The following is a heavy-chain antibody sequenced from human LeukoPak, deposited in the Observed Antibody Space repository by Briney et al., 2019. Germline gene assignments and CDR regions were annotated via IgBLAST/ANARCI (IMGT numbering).Heavy chain of an antibody. V-gene: IGHV3-53*01. CDR2: IYSGDNT. Sequence: GGSLRLSCAASGFAVRSNYMSWVRQAPGKGLEWVSVIYSGDNTYYSDSVKGRFTISRDNSKNSLYLQMNSLRDEDTAVYYCVRGWREFYFGYWGQGNLVTVSS. J-gene: IGHJ4*02. CDR3: VRGWREFYFGY. CDR1: GFAVRSNY. D-gene: IGHD3-3*01.